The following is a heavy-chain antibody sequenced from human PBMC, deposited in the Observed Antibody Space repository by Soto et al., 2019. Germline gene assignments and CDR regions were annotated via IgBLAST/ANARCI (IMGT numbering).Heavy chain of an antibody. J-gene: IGHJ4*02. CDR2: IYYRGGT. CDR3: ARDLRDSSASAF. D-gene: IGHD6-19*01. Sequence: PSETLALTCSVSGDSISSGTYYWSWIRQSPGKELEWIGYIYYRGGTNYNPSLKSRVTISLETYKNQFSLNLSSVTAADTAIYNGARDLRDSSASAFWGQGILVTVYS. CDR1: GDSISSGTYY. V-gene: IGHV4-61*01.